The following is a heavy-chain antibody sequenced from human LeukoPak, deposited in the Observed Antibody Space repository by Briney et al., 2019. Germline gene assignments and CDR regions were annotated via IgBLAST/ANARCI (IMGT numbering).Heavy chain of an antibody. CDR1: GGSIGSAGYY. D-gene: IGHD4-17*01. V-gene: IGHV4-30-2*01. CDR2: IYHGGST. Sequence: PSETLSLTCIVSGGSIGSAGYYWSWIRQPPGKGLEWIGYIYHGGSTYYNPSLKSRVTISVDRSKNQFSLKLSSVTAADTAVYYCARGLFLRTYYYFDYWGQGTLVTVSS. J-gene: IGHJ4*02. CDR3: ARGLFLRTYYYFDY.